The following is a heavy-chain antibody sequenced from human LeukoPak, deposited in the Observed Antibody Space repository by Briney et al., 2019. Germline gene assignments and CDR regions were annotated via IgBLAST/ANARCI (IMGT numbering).Heavy chain of an antibody. CDR2: ISSHSSTI. D-gene: IGHD1-26*01. V-gene: IGHV3-48*01. CDR1: GFTFSSYS. J-gene: IGHJ4*02. CDR3: AKGKRGGSYFDY. Sequence: GGSLRLSCAASGFTFSSYSMNWVRQAPGKGLEWLSYISSHSSTIYYADSVKGRFTISRDNAKNSLYLQMNSLRAEDTAVYYCAKGKRGGSYFDYWGQGTLVTVSS.